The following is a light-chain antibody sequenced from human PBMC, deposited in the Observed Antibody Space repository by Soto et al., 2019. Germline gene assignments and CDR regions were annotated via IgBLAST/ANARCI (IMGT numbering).Light chain of an antibody. CDR1: HVISSW. V-gene: IGKV1-12*01. Sequence: DIQMTQSPSSVSASVGDRVTITCRASHVISSWLAWYQQKPGKAPKLLIYAASRLQSGVPSRFSGSESGADFSLTISSLPPEDVATYYCQQTNDFPYTFGQGTKLEIK. J-gene: IGKJ2*01. CDR2: AAS. CDR3: QQTNDFPYT.